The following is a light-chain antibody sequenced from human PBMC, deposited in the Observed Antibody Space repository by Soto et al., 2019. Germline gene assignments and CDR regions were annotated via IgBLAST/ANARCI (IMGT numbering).Light chain of an antibody. V-gene: IGLV2-14*01. CDR1: SSDVGGYNY. CDR2: DVS. CDR3: SSYTSSSPYV. Sequence: QYALTQPASVSGSPGQSITISCTGTSSDVGGYNYVSWYQQYPGKAPKLMIYDVSNRPSGVSNRFSGSKSGNTASLTISGLQAEDEADYYCSSYTSSSPYVFGTGTKLTVL. J-gene: IGLJ1*01.